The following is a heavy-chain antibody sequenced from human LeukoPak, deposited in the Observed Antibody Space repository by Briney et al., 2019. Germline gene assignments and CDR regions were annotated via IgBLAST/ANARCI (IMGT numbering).Heavy chain of an antibody. Sequence: SETLSLTCTVSGGSISSYYWSWIRQPPGKGLEWIGFIYYSGSTKYNSSLKSRVTISVDTSKNQFSLKLGSVTAADTAVYYCARGACGGDCYLVWGQGALVTVSS. CDR3: ARGACGGDCYLV. J-gene: IGHJ4*02. CDR2: IYYSGST. D-gene: IGHD2-21*02. V-gene: IGHV4-59*01. CDR1: GGSISSYY.